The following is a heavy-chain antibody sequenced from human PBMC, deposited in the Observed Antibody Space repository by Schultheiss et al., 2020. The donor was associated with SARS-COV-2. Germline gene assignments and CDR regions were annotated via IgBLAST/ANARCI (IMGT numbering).Heavy chain of an antibody. CDR1: GLTVSSNH. J-gene: IGHJ4*02. Sequence: GGSLRLSCAASGLTVSSNHMSWVRQAPGKGLEWVSGISGSGDTTYYADSVKGRFTISRDNSKNTLYLQMNSLRVEDTAIYYCARNEYSSSSGPDYWGQGTLVTVSS. CDR3: ARNEYSSSSGPDY. D-gene: IGHD6-6*01. CDR2: ISGSGDTT. V-gene: IGHV3-23*01.